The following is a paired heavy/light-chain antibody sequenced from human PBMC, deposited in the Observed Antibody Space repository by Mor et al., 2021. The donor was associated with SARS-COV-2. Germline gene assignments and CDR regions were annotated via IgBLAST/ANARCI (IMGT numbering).Light chain of an antibody. V-gene: IGKV3-20*01. Sequence: EIVLTQSPGTLSLSPGEKATLSCRASQTVTSNYLAWYQQRPGQAPRLLIYAASTRATGIPDRFSGSGSGTDFTLTISRLEPEDFAVYYCQQYCSPFTFGLGTKLEIK. CDR1: QTVTSNY. CDR3: QQYCSPFT. CDR2: AAS. J-gene: IGKJ2*01.
Heavy chain of an antibody. CDR1: GGSITSPSYY. V-gene: IGHV4-39*01. CDR3: ARSQGPIYVVVTGHFDH. D-gene: IGHD2-21*02. J-gene: IGHJ4*02. CDR2: MYHSGRT. Sequence: QLQLQESGPGLVKPSETLSLTCNVSGGSITSPSYYWGWIRQSPGKGLEWIGSMYHSGRTYYNPSLESRVAISVDTSKNQFSLRLSSLTAADTATYYCARSQGPIYVVVTGHFDHWGQGALVTVSS.